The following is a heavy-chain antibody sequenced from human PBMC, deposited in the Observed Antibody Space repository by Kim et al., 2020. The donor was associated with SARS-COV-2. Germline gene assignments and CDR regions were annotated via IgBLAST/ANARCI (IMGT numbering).Heavy chain of an antibody. CDR3: ASRNVDY. V-gene: IGHV1-2*06. CDR1: GYTFTGYY. CDR2: INPKSGGT. Sequence: ASVKVSCKASGYTFTGYYIHWVRQAPGQGLEWMGRINPKSGGTNYAQKFQGRVTMTRDTSINTAYMELSSLRSDDTAVYYCASRNVDYWGQGTLVTVSS. J-gene: IGHJ4*02.